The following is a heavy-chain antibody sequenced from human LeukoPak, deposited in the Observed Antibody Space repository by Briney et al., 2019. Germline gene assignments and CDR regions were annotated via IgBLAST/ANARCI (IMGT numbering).Heavy chain of an antibody. J-gene: IGHJ4*02. D-gene: IGHD2-21*02. CDR1: GYTFIGYY. CDR3: ATGGDCITD. V-gene: IGHV1-2*02. CDR2: INPNSGDT. Sequence: ASVKDSRKASGYTFIGYYMHWVRQAPGQGLEWMGWINPNSGDTNYAQKFQDRVTMTRDTSISTAYMEVSRLRSDDTAVYYCATGGDCITDWGQGTLVTVSS.